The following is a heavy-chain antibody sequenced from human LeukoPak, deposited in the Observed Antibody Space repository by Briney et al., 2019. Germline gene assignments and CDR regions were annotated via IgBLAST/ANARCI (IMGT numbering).Heavy chain of an antibody. J-gene: IGHJ4*02. CDR1: GYTFTSYG. Sequence: GASVKVSCKASGYTFTSYGISWVRQAPGQGLEWMGWISAYNGNTNYAQKFQGRVTMTRDTSISTAYMELSRLRSDDTAVYYCASLTRIVGASSFDYWGQGTLVTVSS. V-gene: IGHV1-18*01. D-gene: IGHD1-26*01. CDR3: ASLTRIVGASSFDY. CDR2: ISAYNGNT.